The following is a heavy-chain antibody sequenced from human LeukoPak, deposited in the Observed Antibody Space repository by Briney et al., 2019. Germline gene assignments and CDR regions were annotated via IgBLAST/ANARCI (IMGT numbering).Heavy chain of an antibody. CDR1: GYSFISQY. V-gene: IGHV1-46*01. Sequence: ASVKVSCKASGYSFISQYMHWVRQAPGQGLEWMGIINPRGGSTSYAQKFQGRVTMTRDTSTSTVYMELSSLRSEDTAVYYCAIDGSTWYYFDYWGQGTLVTVSS. CDR2: INPRGGST. D-gene: IGHD6-13*01. J-gene: IGHJ4*02. CDR3: AIDGSTWYYFDY.